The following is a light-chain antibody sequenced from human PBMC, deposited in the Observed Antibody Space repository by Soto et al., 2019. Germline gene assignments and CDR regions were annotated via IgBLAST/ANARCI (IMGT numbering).Light chain of an antibody. CDR1: QSILSSSNNKNY. CDR3: QQYYSTPYS. Sequence: DIVMTQSPDSLAVSLGERATINCKSSQSILSSSNNKNYLAWYQQKPGLTPRLLIYWASTRESGVPDRFSGSGSGTDFTLTITSLQAEDVAVYYCQQYYSTPYSFGQGTKLEIK. CDR2: WAS. J-gene: IGKJ2*03. V-gene: IGKV4-1*01.